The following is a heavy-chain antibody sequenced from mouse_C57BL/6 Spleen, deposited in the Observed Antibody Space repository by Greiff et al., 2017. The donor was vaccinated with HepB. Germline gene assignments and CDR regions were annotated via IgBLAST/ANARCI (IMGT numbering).Heavy chain of an antibody. J-gene: IGHJ3*01. CDR2: IYPRSGNT. CDR1: GYTFTSYG. V-gene: IGHV1-81*01. Sequence: VQLQESGAELARPGASVKLSCKASGYTFTSYGISWVKQRTGQGLEWIGEIYPRSGNTYYNEKFKGKATLTADKSSSTAYMELRSLTSEDSAVYFCAGELAWFAYWGQGTLVTVSA. CDR3: AGELAWFAY.